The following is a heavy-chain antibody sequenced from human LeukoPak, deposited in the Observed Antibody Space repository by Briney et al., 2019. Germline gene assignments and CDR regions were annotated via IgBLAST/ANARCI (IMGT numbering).Heavy chain of an antibody. V-gene: IGHV1-3*01. J-gene: IGHJ1*01. CDR3: ARDREKGSSSEWAVPEH. Sequence: ASVKVSCKASGYTFTSYAMHWARQAPGQRLEWMGWINAGNGNTKYSQKFQGRVTITRDTSASTAYMELSSLRSEDTAVYYCARDREKGSSSEWAVPEHWGQGTLVTVSS. CDR2: INAGNGNT. D-gene: IGHD6-6*01. CDR1: GYTFTSYA.